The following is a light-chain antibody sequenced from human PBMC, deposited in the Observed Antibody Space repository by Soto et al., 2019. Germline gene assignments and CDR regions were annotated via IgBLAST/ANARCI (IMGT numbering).Light chain of an antibody. Sequence: QSVLTQPPSASGTPGQRVTISCSGSSCNIGSNTVNWYQQLPGTAPKLLIYSNNQRPSGVPVRFSGSKSGTSASLAISGLQSEDEADYYSAAWDDTLNGVAFGGGTKLTVL. J-gene: IGLJ2*01. CDR3: AAWDDTLNGVA. V-gene: IGLV1-44*01. CDR1: SCNIGSNT. CDR2: SNN.